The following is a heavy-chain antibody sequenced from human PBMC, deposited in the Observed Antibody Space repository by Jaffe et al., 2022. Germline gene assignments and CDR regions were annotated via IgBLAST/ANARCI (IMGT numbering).Heavy chain of an antibody. V-gene: IGHV4-39*01. CDR1: GGSISSSSYY. Sequence: QLQLQESGPGLVKPSETLSLTCTVSGGSISSSSYYWGWIRQPPGKGLEWIGSIYYSGSTYYNPSLKSRVTISVDTSKNQFSLKLSSVTAADTAVYYCARQPKVQGVINYYYYYMDVWGKGTTVTVSS. CDR2: IYYSGST. CDR3: ARQPKVQGVINYYYYYMDV. J-gene: IGHJ6*03. D-gene: IGHD3-10*01.